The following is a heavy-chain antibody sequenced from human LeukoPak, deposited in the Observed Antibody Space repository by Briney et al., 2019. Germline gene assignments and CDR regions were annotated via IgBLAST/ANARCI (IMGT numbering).Heavy chain of an antibody. CDR3: AKALGYYLDY. J-gene: IGHJ4*02. V-gene: IGHV3-30*02. CDR1: GFTFSSYG. Sequence: GGSLRLSCAASGFTFSSYGMHWVRQAPGKGLEWVSFIRYDGSNEYYADSVRGRFTISRDNSKNTLYLQMNSLRAEDTAVYYCAKALGYYLDYWGQGTLVTVSS. D-gene: IGHD3-22*01. CDR2: IRYDGSNE.